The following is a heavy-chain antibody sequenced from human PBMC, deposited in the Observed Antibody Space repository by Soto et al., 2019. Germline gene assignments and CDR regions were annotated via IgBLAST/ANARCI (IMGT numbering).Heavy chain of an antibody. D-gene: IGHD3-22*01. V-gene: IGHV4-30-2*05. Sequence: PSETLSLTCAVSGGSISSGGYSWSWIRQPPGKGLEWIGYIYYSGSTYYNPSLKSRVTISVDTSKNQFSLKLSSVTAADTAVYYCARVPKFYDSSGYYYDLSPPTNYFDYWGQGTLVTVSS. J-gene: IGHJ4*02. CDR3: ARVPKFYDSSGYYYDLSPPTNYFDY. CDR2: IYYSGST. CDR1: GGSISSGGYS.